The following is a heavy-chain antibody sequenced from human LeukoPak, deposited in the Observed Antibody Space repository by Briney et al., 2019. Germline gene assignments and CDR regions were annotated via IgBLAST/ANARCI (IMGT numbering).Heavy chain of an antibody. J-gene: IGHJ3*01. D-gene: IGHD2-2*01. CDR3: AKDAIGIGYCSSTSCYSYLSS. CDR1: GFTFRSYG. CDR2: IWNDGSIQ. V-gene: IGHV3-30*02. Sequence: GRSLRLSCAASGFTFRSYGMLWVRQAPGEGLECVAFIWNDGSIQYYADSVKGRFTISRDSSKNTLYLQMNSLRAEDTAVYYCAKDAIGIGYCSSTSCYSYLSSWGQGTMVTVSS.